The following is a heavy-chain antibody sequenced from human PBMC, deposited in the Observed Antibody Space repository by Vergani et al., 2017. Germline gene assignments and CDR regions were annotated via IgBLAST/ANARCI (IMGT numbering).Heavy chain of an antibody. CDR1: GYTFTNYA. CDR2: INSNSGNP. CDR3: VRTRSGSCTGGSCYSGWFDP. D-gene: IGHD2-15*01. V-gene: IGHV7-4-1*02. J-gene: IGHJ5*02. Sequence: QEQLVQSGSELSEPGASVKVSCRASGYTFTNYALNWVRQAPGQGLEWMGWINSNSGNPTYAQGFKGRFVFSLDSSVSTSYLQINSLQPEDTAVYYCVRTRSGSCTGGSCYSGWFDPWGQGTLVTVSS.